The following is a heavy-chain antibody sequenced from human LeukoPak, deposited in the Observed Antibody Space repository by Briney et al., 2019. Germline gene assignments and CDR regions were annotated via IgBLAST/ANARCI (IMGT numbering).Heavy chain of an antibody. Sequence: GGSLRLSCTVSGLTVSSNSMSWVRQAPGKGLEWVSFIYSDNTHYSDSVKGRFTVSRDNSKNTLYLQMNSLRAEDTAVYYCARRAGAYSHPYDYWGQGTLVTVSS. CDR3: ARRAGAYSHPYDY. D-gene: IGHD4/OR15-4a*01. CDR1: GLTVSSNS. J-gene: IGHJ4*02. CDR2: IYSDNT. V-gene: IGHV3-53*01.